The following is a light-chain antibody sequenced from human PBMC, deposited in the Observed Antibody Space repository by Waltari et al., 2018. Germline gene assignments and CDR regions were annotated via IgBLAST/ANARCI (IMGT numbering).Light chain of an antibody. CDR1: SGHSTYA. CDR3: QTWGTGIHWV. V-gene: IGLV4-69*01. CDR2: LNSDGSH. Sequence: QLVLTQSPSASASLGASVKPTCTLSSGHSTYAIACHQQQPEKGPRYLMKLNSDGSHSKGDGIPDRFSGSSSGAERYLTISSLQSEDEADYYCQTWGTGIHWVFGGGTKLTVL. J-gene: IGLJ3*02.